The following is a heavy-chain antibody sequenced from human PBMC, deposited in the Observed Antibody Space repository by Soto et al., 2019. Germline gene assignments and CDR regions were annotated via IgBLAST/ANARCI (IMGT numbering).Heavy chain of an antibody. D-gene: IGHD3-3*01. Sequence: ASVKVSCKASGYTFTSYGISWVRQAPGQGLEWMGWISAYNGNTNYAQKLQGRVTMTTDTSTSTAYMELRSLRSDDTAVYYCARVPFWINYSAATAFYTRGQGTLVTISS. CDR2: ISAYNGNT. CDR3: ARVPFWINYSAATAFYT. V-gene: IGHV1-18*01. CDR1: GYTFTSYG. J-gene: IGHJ4*02.